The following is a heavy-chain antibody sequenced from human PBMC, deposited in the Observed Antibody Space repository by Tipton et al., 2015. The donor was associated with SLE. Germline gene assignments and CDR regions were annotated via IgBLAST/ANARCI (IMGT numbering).Heavy chain of an antibody. CDR2: INGKSDYI. CDR3: ARGRGGYAEPFDY. V-gene: IGHV3-21*03. CDR1: GFNFRSYS. Sequence: GSLRLSCAASGFNFRSYSVNWVRQAPGKGLEWVSSINGKSDYIKYGDSVKGRFAISRDNAKNSLYLQMNNLRVEDTAVYYCARGRGGYAEPFDYWGQGTLVTGSS. D-gene: IGHD5-12*01. J-gene: IGHJ4*02.